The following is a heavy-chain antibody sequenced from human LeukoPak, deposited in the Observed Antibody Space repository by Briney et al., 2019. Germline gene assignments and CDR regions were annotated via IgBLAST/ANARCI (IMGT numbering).Heavy chain of an antibody. D-gene: IGHD6-13*01. CDR2: IYSGDST. CDR3: ARGIAAGGGNWFDP. J-gene: IGHJ5*02. Sequence: GGSLRLSCAASGFAVSGNYLSWVRQAPGKGLEWVSLIYSGDSTYYADSVKGGFTISRDNSKNTLYLQMNSLRADDTAVYYCARGIAAGGGNWFDPWGQGTLVTVSS. CDR1: GFAVSGNY. V-gene: IGHV3-66*01.